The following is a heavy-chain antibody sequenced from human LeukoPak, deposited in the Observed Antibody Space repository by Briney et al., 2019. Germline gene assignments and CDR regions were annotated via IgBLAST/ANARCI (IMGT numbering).Heavy chain of an antibody. V-gene: IGHV3-20*04. CDR1: GFTFDDYG. CDR2: INWNGGST. J-gene: IGHJ3*02. D-gene: IGHD2-15*01. Sequence: GGSLRLSCAASGFTFDDYGMSWVRQAPGKGLEWVSGINWNGGSTGYADSVKGRFTISRDNAKNSLYLQMNSLRAEDTAVYYCTRVKYCSVGSCYAAFDIWGQGTMVTVSS. CDR3: TRVKYCSVGSCYAAFDI.